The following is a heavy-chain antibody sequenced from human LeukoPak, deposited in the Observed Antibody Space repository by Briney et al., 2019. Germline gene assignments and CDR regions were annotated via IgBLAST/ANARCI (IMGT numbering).Heavy chain of an antibody. Sequence: SSETLSLTCAVYGGSFSGYYWSWIRQPPGKGLEWIGEINHSGSTNYNPSLKSRVTISVDTSKNQFSLKLNSVTAADTAVYFCAERSAYESLFDYWGQGTLVTVSS. CDR1: GGSFSGYY. V-gene: IGHV4-34*01. CDR2: INHSGST. J-gene: IGHJ4*02. D-gene: IGHD5-12*01. CDR3: AERSAYESLFDY.